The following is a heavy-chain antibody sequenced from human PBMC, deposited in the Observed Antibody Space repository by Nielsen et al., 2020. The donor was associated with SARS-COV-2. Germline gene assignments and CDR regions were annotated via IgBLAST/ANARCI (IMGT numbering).Heavy chain of an antibody. Sequence: SVKVSCKASGGTFSSYAISWVRQAPGQGLEWMGGIIPIFGTANYAQKFQGRVTITADESTSTAYMELSSLRSEDTAVYYRARGEGWLAPDAFDIWGQGTMVTVSS. CDR3: ARGEGWLAPDAFDI. V-gene: IGHV1-69*13. CDR2: IIPIFGTA. D-gene: IGHD6-19*01. J-gene: IGHJ3*02. CDR1: GGTFSSYA.